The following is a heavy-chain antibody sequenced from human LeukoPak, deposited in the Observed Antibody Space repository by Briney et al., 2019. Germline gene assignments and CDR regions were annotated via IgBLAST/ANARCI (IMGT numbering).Heavy chain of an antibody. J-gene: IGHJ4*02. CDR1: GFTFSSYS. D-gene: IGHD6-6*01. CDR3: ARRGSSSSGQFDY. Sequence: GGSLRLSCAASGFTFSSYSMNWVRQAPGKGLEWVSSISSSSSYIYYADSVKGRFTISRDNAKNSLYLQMNSLRAEDTAVYYCARRGSSSSGQFDYWGQGALVTVSS. V-gene: IGHV3-21*01. CDR2: ISSSSSYI.